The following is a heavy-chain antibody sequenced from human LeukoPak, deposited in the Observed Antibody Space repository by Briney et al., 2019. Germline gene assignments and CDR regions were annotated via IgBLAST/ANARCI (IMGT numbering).Heavy chain of an antibody. J-gene: IGHJ4*02. CDR1: GFTFSSYT. Sequence: GGSLRLSCAAAGFTFSSYTMNWVRQAPGKGLEWVANINEGGNVKFYVDSVKGRFTISRDNTKISLYLQMYSLRAEDTAVYYCARVGKNGWDFDHWGQGTLVTVSS. V-gene: IGHV3-7*01. CDR3: ARVGKNGWDFDH. CDR2: INEGGNVK. D-gene: IGHD6-19*01.